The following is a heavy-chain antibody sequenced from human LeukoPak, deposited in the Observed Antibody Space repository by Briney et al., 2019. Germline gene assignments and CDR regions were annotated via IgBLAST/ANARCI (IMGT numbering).Heavy chain of an antibody. Sequence: SETLSLTCAVYGGSFSGYYWSWIRQPPGKGLEWIGEINHSGSTNYNPSLKSRVTISVDTSKNQFSLKLSSVTAADTAVYYCARGRVVIFAMGGYYYYMDVWGKGTTVTVSS. D-gene: IGHD3-3*01. V-gene: IGHV4-34*01. CDR3: ARGRVVIFAMGGYYYYMDV. J-gene: IGHJ6*03. CDR2: INHSGST. CDR1: GGSFSGYY.